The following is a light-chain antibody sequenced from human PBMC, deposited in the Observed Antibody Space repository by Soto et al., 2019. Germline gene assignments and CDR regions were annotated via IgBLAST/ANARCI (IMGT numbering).Light chain of an antibody. CDR3: QQYGSSPPIT. CDR1: QSVSSSY. V-gene: IGKV3-20*01. J-gene: IGKJ5*01. Sequence: EIMLTQSPGTLSLSPGVRATLSCRASQSVSSSYLAWYQQKPGQAPRLLIYGASSRATGIPDRFSGSGSGTDFTLTISRLEPEDFAVYYCQQYGSSPPITFGQGTRLEIK. CDR2: GAS.